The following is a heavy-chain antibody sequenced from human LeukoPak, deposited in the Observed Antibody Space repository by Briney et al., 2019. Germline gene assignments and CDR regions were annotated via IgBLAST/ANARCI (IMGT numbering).Heavy chain of an antibody. J-gene: IGHJ5*02. CDR3: AIVQYYDFWSGYYTGGNWFDP. V-gene: IGHV4-59*11. Sequence: ETLSLICTVSGGFISSHYWSWIRQPPGEGLEWIGYIYYSGITNYSPSLKSRVAISVDTSKNQFSLKLSCVTAADTAVYYCAIVQYYDFWSGYYTGGNWFDPWGQGTLVTVSS. CDR1: GGFISSHY. D-gene: IGHD3-3*01. CDR2: IYYSGIT.